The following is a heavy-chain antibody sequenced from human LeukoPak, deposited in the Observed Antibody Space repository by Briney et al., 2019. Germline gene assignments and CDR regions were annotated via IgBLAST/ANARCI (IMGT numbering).Heavy chain of an antibody. Sequence: GGSLRLSCAASGFTFDDYGMSWVRQAPGKGLEWVSGINWNGGSTGYADSVKGRFTISRDNAKNSLYLQMNSLRAEDTAVYYCAREQGDIVLMVYAISIDYWGQGTLVTVSS. D-gene: IGHD2-8*01. CDR2: INWNGGST. CDR3: AREQGDIVLMVYAISIDY. J-gene: IGHJ4*02. V-gene: IGHV3-20*04. CDR1: GFTFDDYG.